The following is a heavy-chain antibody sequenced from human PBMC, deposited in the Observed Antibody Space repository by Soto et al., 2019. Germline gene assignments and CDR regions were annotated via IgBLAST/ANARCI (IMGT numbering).Heavy chain of an antibody. D-gene: IGHD1-1*01. V-gene: IGHV3-23*01. CDR1: AFTFSGSA. J-gene: IGHJ4*02. CDR2: ITKTGDDT. Sequence: EVQVLESGGGLVQPGGSLSLSCAASAFTFSGSAMTWVRQAPGKGLEWLSTITKTGDDTYYADSVKGRFTISRDDSKNTVYLQMSGLIVEDTTVYHCVKGGWGTVVDYWCQGTPVIVSS. CDR3: VKGGWGTVVDY.